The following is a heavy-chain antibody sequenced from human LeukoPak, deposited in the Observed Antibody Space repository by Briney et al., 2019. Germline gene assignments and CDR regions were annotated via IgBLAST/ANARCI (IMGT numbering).Heavy chain of an antibody. V-gene: IGHV2-5*02. D-gene: IGHD2-15*01. CDR1: GFSLSTSGVG. CDR3: AHIAGGGNPDAFDI. J-gene: IGHJ3*02. CDR2: IYWDDDK. Sequence: SGPTLVNPTQTLTLTCTFSGFSLSTSGVGVGSIRQPPGTALEWLALIYWDDDKRYSPSLKSRLTITKDTSKNQVVLTMTNMDPVDTATYYCAHIAGGGNPDAFDIWGQGTMVTVSS.